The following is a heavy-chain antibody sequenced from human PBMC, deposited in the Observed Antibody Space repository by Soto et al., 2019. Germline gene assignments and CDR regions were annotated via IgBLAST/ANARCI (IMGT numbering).Heavy chain of an antibody. V-gene: IGHV4-30-2*01. D-gene: IGHD3-22*01. CDR2: IYHTGTT. CDR1: GGSINSGGYS. Sequence: SETLSLTCTVSGGSINSGGYSWTWIRQPPGKGLEWIGFIYHTGTTYYNPSLKSRVTISVDRSKNQFSLKLNSVTAADTAVYYCARWVNYYDSSGSTWFDPWGQXALVTVS. J-gene: IGHJ5*02. CDR3: ARWVNYYDSSGSTWFDP.